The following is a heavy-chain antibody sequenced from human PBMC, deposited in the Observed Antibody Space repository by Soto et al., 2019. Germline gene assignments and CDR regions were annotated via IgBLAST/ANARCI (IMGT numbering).Heavy chain of an antibody. J-gene: IGHJ4*02. CDR3: ARDLAAAGTDY. D-gene: IGHD6-13*01. CDR1: GFTFSSYS. Sequence: EVQLVESGGGLVKPGASLRLSCAASGFTFSSYSMNWVRQAPGKGLEWVSSISSSSSYIYYADSVKGRFTISRDNAKNSLYLQMNSLRAEDTAVYYCARDLAAAGTDYWGQGTLVTVSS. CDR2: ISSSSSYI. V-gene: IGHV3-21*01.